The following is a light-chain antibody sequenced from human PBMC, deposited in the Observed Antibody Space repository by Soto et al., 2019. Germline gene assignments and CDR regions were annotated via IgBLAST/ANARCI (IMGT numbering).Light chain of an antibody. CDR3: QQYYSDPYS. V-gene: IGKV1-8*01. Sequence: AIRMTQSPSSFSASTGGRVTITCRASQGISSYLAWYQQKPGKAPKRLIYHASTLQSGVPSRFSGSGSGTDFTLTVSCVQSEDFAIYYCQQYYSDPYSFGQGTKLEIK. CDR1: QGISSY. CDR2: HAS. J-gene: IGKJ2*01.